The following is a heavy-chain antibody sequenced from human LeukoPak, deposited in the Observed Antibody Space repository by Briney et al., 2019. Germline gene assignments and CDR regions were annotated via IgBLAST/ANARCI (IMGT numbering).Heavy chain of an antibody. CDR2: IDQSGGAM. V-gene: IGHV3-7*05. CDR3: ARPLGSSSYYDS. J-gene: IGHJ4*02. Sequence: GGSLRLSCVASGFTFSNCWMTWVRQAPGKGLEWVADIDQSGGAMNYVDSVKGRFTISRDNAKNSLYLQMNSLRAEDAAVYYCARPLGSSSYYDSWGQGALVTVSS. CDR1: GFTFSNCW. D-gene: IGHD6-19*01.